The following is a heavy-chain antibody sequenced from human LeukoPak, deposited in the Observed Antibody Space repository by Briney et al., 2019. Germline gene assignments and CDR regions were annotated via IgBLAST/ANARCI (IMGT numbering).Heavy chain of an antibody. CDR2: IRSKANSYAT. Sequence: GGSLRLSCAASGFTFSGSAMHWVRQASGKGLEWVGRIRSKANSYATAYAASVKGRFTISRDDSKNTAYLQMNSLKTGDTAVYYCTRRKVAAAGTRGYYMDVWGKGTTVTISS. CDR1: GFTFSGSA. CDR3: TRRKVAAAGTRGYYMDV. V-gene: IGHV3-73*01. J-gene: IGHJ6*03. D-gene: IGHD6-13*01.